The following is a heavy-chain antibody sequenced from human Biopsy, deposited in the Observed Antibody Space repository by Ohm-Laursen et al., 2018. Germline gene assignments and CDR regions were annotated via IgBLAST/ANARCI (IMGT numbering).Heavy chain of an antibody. V-gene: IGHV1-69*06. D-gene: IGHD3-3*01. CDR1: GYTFTGCH. CDR3: ARSFGVVINFEHNWFDP. Sequence: SSVKVSCKASGYTFTGCHVHWVRQAPGQGLEWMGGINPMFGTAKYAQRFQGRVTITADKSTSTADMELSSLRSDDTAVYYCARSFGVVINFEHNWFDPWGQGTLVTVSS. CDR2: INPMFGTA. J-gene: IGHJ5*02.